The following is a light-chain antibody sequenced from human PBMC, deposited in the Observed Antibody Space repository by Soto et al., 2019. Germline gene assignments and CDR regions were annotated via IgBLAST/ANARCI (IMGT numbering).Light chain of an antibody. CDR3: QQSYSSPPT. J-gene: IGKJ1*01. CDR2: AAS. V-gene: IGKV1-39*01. CDR1: QDISNY. Sequence: DIQMTQSPSSLSASVGARVRITCQASQDISNYLNWYQQKPGKAPKLLIFAASSLQSGVPSRFSGSRSGPDFTLTIGSLQPEDFATYYCQQSYSSPPTFGQGTKVDIK.